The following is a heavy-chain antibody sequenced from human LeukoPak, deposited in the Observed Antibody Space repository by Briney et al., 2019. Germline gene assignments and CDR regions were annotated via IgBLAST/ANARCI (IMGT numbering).Heavy chain of an antibody. CDR1: GYSFTSYW. Sequence: GESLKISCKGSGYSFTSYWIGWVRQMPGKGLEWMGIIYPGDSDTRYSPSFQGQVTISADKSISTAYLQWSSLKASDTAMYYCARHYEAGRYNWNVPRFDPWGQGTLVTVSS. J-gene: IGHJ5*02. V-gene: IGHV5-51*01. D-gene: IGHD1-1*01. CDR2: IYPGDSDT. CDR3: ARHYEAGRYNWNVPRFDP.